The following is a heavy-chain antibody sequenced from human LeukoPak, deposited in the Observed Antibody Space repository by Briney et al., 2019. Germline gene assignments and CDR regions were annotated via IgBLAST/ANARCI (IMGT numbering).Heavy chain of an antibody. CDR1: GGSFSGYY. V-gene: IGHV4-34*01. J-gene: IGHJ3*02. D-gene: IGHD6-19*01. CDR2: INHSGST. Sequence: SETLSLTCAVYGGSFSGYYWSWIRQPPGKGLEWIGEINHSGSTNYNPSLKSRVTISVDTSKNQFSLKLSSVTAADTAVYYCARPNVLYSSGWPDAFDIWGQGTMVTVSS. CDR3: ARPNVLYSSGWPDAFDI.